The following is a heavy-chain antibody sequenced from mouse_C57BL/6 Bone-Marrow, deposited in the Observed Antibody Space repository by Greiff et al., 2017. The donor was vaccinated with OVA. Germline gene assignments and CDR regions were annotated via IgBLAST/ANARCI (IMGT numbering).Heavy chain of an antibody. J-gene: IGHJ4*01. D-gene: IGHD1-1*01. CDR3: ARNVYYGSYYYAMDY. CDR2: IDPSDSYT. Sequence: QVQLQQPGAELVMPGASVKLSCKASGYTFTSYWMHWVKQRPGQGLEWIGEIDPSDSYTNYNQKFKGKSTLTVDKSSSTAYMQLSSLTSEDSAVYYCARNVYYGSYYYAMDYWGQGTSVTVSS. CDR1: GYTFTSYW. V-gene: IGHV1-69*01.